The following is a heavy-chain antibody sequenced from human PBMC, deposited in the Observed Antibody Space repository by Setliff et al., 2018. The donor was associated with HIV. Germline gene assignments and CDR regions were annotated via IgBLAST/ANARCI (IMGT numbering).Heavy chain of an antibody. V-gene: IGHV4-59*11. CDR1: GASIRGHY. CDR2: IYYTGTT. Sequence: TSETLSLTCSVSGASIRGHYWSWIRQSPGKGLEWIGSIYYTGTTNYNPSLESRLTISIDTSQNHFSLKLTSVTAADTALYFCSRGTYYKGLDPWGQGTLVTVSS. D-gene: IGHD3-10*01. J-gene: IGHJ5*02. CDR3: SRGTYYKGLDP.